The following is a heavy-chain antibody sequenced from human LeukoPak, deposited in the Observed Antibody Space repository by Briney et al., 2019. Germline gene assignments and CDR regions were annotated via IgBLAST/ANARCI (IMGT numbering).Heavy chain of an antibody. CDR2: ISSSSDSI. CDR3: ARDDYYDTSGYSQGD. J-gene: IGHJ4*02. CDR1: GFTFSDSN. Sequence: GGSLRLSCAASGFTFSDSNMNWVRQAPGKGLEWVSYISSSSDSIYYADSVKGRFTISRDNAKNSLYLQMNSLRAEDTAVYFCARDDYYDTSGYSQGDWGQGTLVIVSS. V-gene: IGHV3-48*01. D-gene: IGHD3-22*01.